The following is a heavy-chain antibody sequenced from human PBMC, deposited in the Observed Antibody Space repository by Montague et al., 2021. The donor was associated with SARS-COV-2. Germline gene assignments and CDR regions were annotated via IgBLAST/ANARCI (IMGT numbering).Heavy chain of an antibody. Sequence: ETLSLTCTVSGGSISSYYWSWIRQPPGKGLEWIGYIYYSGSTNYNPSLKSRVTISVDTSKNQFSLKLSSVTAADTAVYYCARVYGPVDYWGQGTLVTVSS. D-gene: IGHD4-17*01. CDR1: GGSISSYY. V-gene: IGHV4-59*01. J-gene: IGHJ4*02. CDR2: IYYSGST. CDR3: ARVYGPVDY.